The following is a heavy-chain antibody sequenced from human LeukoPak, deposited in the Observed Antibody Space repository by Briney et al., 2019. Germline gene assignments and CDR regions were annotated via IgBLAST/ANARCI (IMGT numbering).Heavy chain of an antibody. CDR2: ISGSGDST. D-gene: IGHD5-18*01. CDR1: GFTFSNYV. Sequence: GGSLRLSCAASGFTFSNYVMSWVRQAPGKGLEWVSGISGSGDSTYYADSVKGRFTISRDNSKNTLYLQMNSLRLEDTAVYYCAKDHVDIAMASWGQGTLVTVSS. V-gene: IGHV3-23*01. CDR3: AKDHVDIAMAS. J-gene: IGHJ5*02.